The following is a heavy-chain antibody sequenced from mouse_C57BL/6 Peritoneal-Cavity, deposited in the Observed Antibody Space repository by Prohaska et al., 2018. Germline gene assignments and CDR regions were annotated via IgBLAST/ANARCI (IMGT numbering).Heavy chain of an antibody. CDR3: ARSTTVGGYYFDY. J-gene: IGHJ2*01. Sequence: GMHYVRQATEKELEWIAYISSCSSTIYYADTVKGRFTISRDNAKNTLFLQMTSLRSEDTAMYYCARSTTVGGYYFDYMGQGITLTVSS. CDR2: ISSCSSTI. D-gene: IGHD1-1*01. V-gene: IGHV5-17*01. CDR1: G.